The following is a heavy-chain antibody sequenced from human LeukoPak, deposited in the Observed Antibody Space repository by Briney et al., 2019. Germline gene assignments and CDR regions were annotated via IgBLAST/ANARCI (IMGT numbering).Heavy chain of an antibody. CDR1: GGSISSYY. CDR3: ARDRGSWYFDL. J-gene: IGHJ2*01. Sequence: PSETLSFTCTVSGGSISSYYWSWIRQPPGKGLEWIGYIYYSGSTNYNPSLKSRVTISVDTSKNQFSLKLSSVTAADTAVYYCARDRGSWYFDLWGRGTLVTVSS. CDR2: IYYSGST. V-gene: IGHV4-59*01. D-gene: IGHD3-16*01.